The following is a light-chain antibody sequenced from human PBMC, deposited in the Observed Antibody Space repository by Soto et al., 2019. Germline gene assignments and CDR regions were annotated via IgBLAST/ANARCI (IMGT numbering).Light chain of an antibody. CDR1: QGISNY. CDR3: QNSNWAPFT. J-gene: IGKJ3*01. CDR2: AAS. Sequence: DIQMTQSPSSLSASVGDRVTISCRASQGISNYLAWYQQKPGKAPRLLIYAASSLQSGVSFRFTGSGSGTNFTLTISSLQPEDVATYYCQNSNWAPFTFGPGTIVDIK. V-gene: IGKV1-27*01.